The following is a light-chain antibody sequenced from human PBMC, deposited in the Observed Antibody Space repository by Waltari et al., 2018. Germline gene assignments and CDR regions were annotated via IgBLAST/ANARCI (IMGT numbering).Light chain of an antibody. Sequence: QMTQSPSSLSASVGDRVTITCRASQGIDNFLAWYQQKPGKVPRLLIYGAFTLQSGAPSRFSGSRSGTDFTRTITSLQPDDVATYYCQRYDSVPRTFGQGTKVEI. V-gene: IGKV1-27*01. CDR1: QGIDNF. CDR3: QRYDSVPRT. J-gene: IGKJ1*01. CDR2: GAF.